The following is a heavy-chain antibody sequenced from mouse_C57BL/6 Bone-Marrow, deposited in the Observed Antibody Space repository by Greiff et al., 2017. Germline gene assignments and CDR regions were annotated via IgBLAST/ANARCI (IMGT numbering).Heavy chain of an antibody. CDR1: GYTFTSYW. CDR2: IDPSDSYT. V-gene: IGHV1-69*01. CDR3: AREGYGHYFDY. Sequence: QVQLKQPGAELVMPGASVKLSCKASGYTFTSYWMHWVKQRPGQGLEWIGEIDPSDSYTNYNQKFKGKSTLTVDKSSSTAYMQLSSLTSEDSAVYYCAREGYGHYFDYWGQGTTLTVSS. J-gene: IGHJ2*01. D-gene: IGHD1-1*01.